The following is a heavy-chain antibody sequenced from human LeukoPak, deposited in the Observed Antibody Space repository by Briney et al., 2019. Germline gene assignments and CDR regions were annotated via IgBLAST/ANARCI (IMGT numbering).Heavy chain of an antibody. V-gene: IGHV4-59*11. J-gene: IGHJ4*02. CDR2: IYYSGST. Sequence: SETLSLTCTVSGGSISSHYWTWIRQPPGKGLEWIGYIYYSGSTNYNPSLKSRVTISVDTSKNQFSLKLSSVTAADTAVYYCARAEITMVRGVITTLFDYWGQGTLVTVSS. CDR1: GGSISSHY. CDR3: ARAEITMVRGVITTLFDY. D-gene: IGHD3-10*01.